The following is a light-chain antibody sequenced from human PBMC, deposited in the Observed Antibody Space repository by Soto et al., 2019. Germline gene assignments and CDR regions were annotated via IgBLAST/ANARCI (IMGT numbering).Light chain of an antibody. J-gene: IGLJ2*01. CDR3: GAWDSSLSAGV. CDR2: DND. CDR1: SYNIGANY. V-gene: IGLV1-51*01. Sequence: QSVLTQPPSVSAAPGQKVTISCSGSSYNIGANYVSWYQQLPGTAPKLLIYDNDKRPSGIPDRFSASKSGTSATLGITGLQTGDEADYYCGAWDSSLSAGVFGGGTKLTGL.